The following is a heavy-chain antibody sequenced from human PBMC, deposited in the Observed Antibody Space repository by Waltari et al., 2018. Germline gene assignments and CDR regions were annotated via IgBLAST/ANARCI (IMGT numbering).Heavy chain of an antibody. CDR1: GGSISTGSYY. D-gene: IGHD3-10*01. Sequence: QVRLQESGPGLVKSSQTLSLTCTVSGGSISTGSYYWTWTRHPPGKGLEWIGDVYFIGSTLSNPALASRLSITVDTSKNQFSLNLESVRPADTAVYYCARVGTLAFDFWGQGTEVAVSS. CDR2: VYFIGST. CDR3: ARVGTLAFDF. V-gene: IGHV4-31*03. J-gene: IGHJ3*01.